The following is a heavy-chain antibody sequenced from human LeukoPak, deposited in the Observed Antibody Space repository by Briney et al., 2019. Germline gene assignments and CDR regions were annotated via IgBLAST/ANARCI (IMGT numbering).Heavy chain of an antibody. V-gene: IGHV3-53*01. CDR2: ISGGGNT. CDR3: ARDRSRAHYRDGFDI. J-gene: IGHJ3*02. D-gene: IGHD1-26*01. Sequence: GGSLRLSCAAFGFPVSINYMSWVRQAPGKGLEWLSVISGGGNTYYTDSVKGRFTTSRDNSKNTVYLQMNTLRADDTAIYYCARDRSRAHYRDGFDIWGQGTVVTVSS. CDR1: GFPVSINY.